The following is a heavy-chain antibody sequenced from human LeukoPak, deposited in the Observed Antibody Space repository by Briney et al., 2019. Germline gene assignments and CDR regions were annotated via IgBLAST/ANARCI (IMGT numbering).Heavy chain of an antibody. J-gene: IGHJ4*01. Sequence: GGSLRLSCAASGFTFSSYGMHWVRQAPGKGLEWVAFIRYDGSNKYYADSVKGRFTISRDNSKNTLYLQMNSLRAEDTAVYYCAKDLMGGKLEPISPVYYLGQGNLVTVFS. V-gene: IGHV3-30*02. CDR3: AKDLMGGKLEPISPVYY. D-gene: IGHD3-16*01. CDR2: IRYDGSNK. CDR1: GFTFSSYG.